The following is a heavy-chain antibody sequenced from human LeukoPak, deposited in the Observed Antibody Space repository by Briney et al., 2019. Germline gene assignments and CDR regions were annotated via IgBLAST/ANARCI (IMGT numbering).Heavy chain of an antibody. CDR1: GFTFSSYS. J-gene: IGHJ3*02. CDR3: VRGVGIDAFDI. Sequence: GGSLRLSCAASGFTFSSYSMNWVRQAPGKGLEWVSSISSSSSYIYYADSVKGRFTISRDNAKNSLYLQMNSLTDEDTALYYCVRGVGIDAFDIWGQGTVVTVSS. V-gene: IGHV3-21*01. CDR2: ISSSSSYI. D-gene: IGHD1-26*01.